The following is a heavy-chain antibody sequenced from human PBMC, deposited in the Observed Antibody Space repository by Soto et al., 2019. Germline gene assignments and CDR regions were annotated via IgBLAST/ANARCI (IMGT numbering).Heavy chain of an antibody. D-gene: IGHD3-22*01. CDR3: EREESSGYYVADY. V-gene: IGHV4-31*03. CDR2: IFYDGRT. Sequence: QVQLQETGPGLVKPSQTLSLTCTVSGYSISSGGYYWSWIRQFPGRGLEWIGYIFYDGRTGYNPSLKSRISISVDSSKNQCSLRLSSVTAADTAVYFCEREESSGYYVADYWGQGPLVTVSS. CDR1: GYSISSGGYY. J-gene: IGHJ4*02.